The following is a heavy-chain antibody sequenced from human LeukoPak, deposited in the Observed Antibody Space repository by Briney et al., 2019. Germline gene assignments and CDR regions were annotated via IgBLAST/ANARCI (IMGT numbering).Heavy chain of an antibody. Sequence: GRSLRLSCAVSAFTFSSHAMSWVRQPPGKGLEWVSGISISGDMTYYADSVEARFTISRDNSKDTVHLQMNNVRVEDTAVYFCTNEEVPNDYWGQGTLVTVSS. CDR1: AFTFSSHA. J-gene: IGHJ4*02. D-gene: IGHD4/OR15-4a*01. CDR3: TNEEVPNDY. CDR2: ISISGDMT. V-gene: IGHV3-23*01.